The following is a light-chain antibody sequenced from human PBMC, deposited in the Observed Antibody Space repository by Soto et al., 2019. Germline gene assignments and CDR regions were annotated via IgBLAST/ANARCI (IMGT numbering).Light chain of an antibody. J-gene: IGKJ4*01. CDR2: AAS. CDR3: LHDYSYPLA. CDR1: QGIGND. Sequence: AIQMTQSPSSLSASVGDRVIITCRASQGIGNDLGWYQKKPEKAPELLIYAASSLRSGVPSRFSGTGFGTDVTLTISSLQPEDFATYYCLHDYSYPLAFGGGTKVEIK. V-gene: IGKV1-6*01.